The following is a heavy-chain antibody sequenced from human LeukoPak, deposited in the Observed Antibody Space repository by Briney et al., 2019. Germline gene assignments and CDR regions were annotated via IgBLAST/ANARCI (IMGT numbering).Heavy chain of an antibody. CDR1: GFTFSSFA. D-gene: IGHD5-12*01. CDR3: AREVAQFDY. CDR2: ISGSGGTT. Sequence: GGSLRLSCAVSGFTFSSFALSWVRQAPGKGLEWVSAISGSGGTTHYADSVKGRFTISRDNSKNTLYTQMNSLRAEDTAVYYCAREVAQFDYWGQGTLVTVSS. J-gene: IGHJ4*02. V-gene: IGHV3-23*01.